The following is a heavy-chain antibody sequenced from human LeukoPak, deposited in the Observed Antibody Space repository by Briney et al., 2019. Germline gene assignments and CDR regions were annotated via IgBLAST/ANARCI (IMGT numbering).Heavy chain of an antibody. CDR2: IYPGDSDT. D-gene: IGHD2-2*01. CDR3: ACSYCSNTRCYFDY. CDR1: GYSFTNYW. J-gene: IGHJ4*02. Sequence: GESLKISCKASGYSFTNYWIGWVRQLPGKGLEGMGVIYPGDSDTRHSPSLQGQVAISADKSIRTTYLNWRSPHATHTALPYSACSYCSNTRCYFDYWGQGTLVTVSS. V-gene: IGHV5-51*01.